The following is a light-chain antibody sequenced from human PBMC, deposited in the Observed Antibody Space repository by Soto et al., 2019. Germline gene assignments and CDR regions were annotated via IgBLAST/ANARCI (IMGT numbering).Light chain of an antibody. CDR1: QSVSKN. V-gene: IGKV3-15*01. J-gene: IGKJ1*01. CDR2: GAS. Sequence: EIVMTQSPATLSVSPGERATLSCRASQSVSKNLAWYQKKPGQAPRLLIYGASTRATGIPARFSGSGSGTEFTLTISSLQSEDFAVYYCQQYNNWWTFGQGTSVEIK. CDR3: QQYNNWWT.